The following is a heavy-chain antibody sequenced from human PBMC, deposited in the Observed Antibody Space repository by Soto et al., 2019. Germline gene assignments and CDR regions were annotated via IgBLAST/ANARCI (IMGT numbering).Heavy chain of an antibody. D-gene: IGHD3-22*01. CDR2: IYPDDSDT. V-gene: IGHV5-51*01. CDR1: GYRFSTYW. CDR3: ATAYVYDFENSNYSRDAFDM. Sequence: GEPLRSSCQCYGYRFSTYWTVLVRPLPGKGLEWMGIIYPDDSDTRYSPSFQGQVTISADKSTSTAFLQWSSLKASDTAMYYCATAYVYDFENSNYSRDAFDMWGQGTRVNVS. J-gene: IGHJ3*02.